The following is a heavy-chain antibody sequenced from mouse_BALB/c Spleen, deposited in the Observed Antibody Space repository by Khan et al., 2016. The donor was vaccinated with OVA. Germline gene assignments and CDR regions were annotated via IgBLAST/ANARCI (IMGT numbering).Heavy chain of an antibody. CDR2: IYPGDGDT. CDR1: GYAFSNYW. J-gene: IGHJ3*01. D-gene: IGHD2-14*01. CDR3: ARSGYDYFAY. V-gene: IGHV1-80*01. Sequence: QVQLKQSGAELVRPGSSVKISCKASGYAFSNYWMNWVKQWPGQGLEWIGQIYPGDGDTSCNGKFRGKATLTADKSSSTAYMQLSSLTSEDSAVYFCARSGYDYFAYWGQGTLVTVSA.